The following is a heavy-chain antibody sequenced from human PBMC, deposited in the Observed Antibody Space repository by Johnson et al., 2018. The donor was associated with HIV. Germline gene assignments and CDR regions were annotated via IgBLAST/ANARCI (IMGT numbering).Heavy chain of an antibody. CDR2: ISFDGSNK. CDR3: ARSSSSGAFDI. D-gene: IGHD6-6*01. Sequence: QVQLVESGGGVVQPGRSLRLSCAASGFIFNDYPMYWVRQPPGKGLEWVAVISFDGSNKYYADSVKGRFNISRDNAKNSLYLQMNSLRAEDTAVYYCARSSSSGAFDIWGQGTMVTVSS. CDR1: GFIFNDYP. J-gene: IGHJ3*02. V-gene: IGHV3-30-3*01.